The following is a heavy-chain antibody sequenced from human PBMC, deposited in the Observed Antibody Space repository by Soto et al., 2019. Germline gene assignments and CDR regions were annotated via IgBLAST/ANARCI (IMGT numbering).Heavy chain of an antibody. V-gene: IGHV3-23*01. CDR2: ISGSGRYT. J-gene: IGHJ6*02. CDR1: GFTFDSCV. D-gene: IGHD6-13*01. CDR3: AKDPPSERMQPDYGMDV. Sequence: PXVSLRLSCAASGFTFDSCVMSWVRQAPGKGLEWLSLISGSGRYTDYADSVKGRFTISRDNSKNTLYLQMNSLRVEDTAVYYCAKDPPSERMQPDYGMDVWGQGTTVTVSS.